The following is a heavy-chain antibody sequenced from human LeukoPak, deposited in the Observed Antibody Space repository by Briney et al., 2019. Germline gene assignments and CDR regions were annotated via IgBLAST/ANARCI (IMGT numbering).Heavy chain of an antibody. CDR1: GYTFTSYG. Sequence: GASVKVSCKASGYTFTSYGISWVRQAPGQGLEWMGWISAYNGNTNYAQKLQGRVTMTTDTSTSTAYMELRSLRSDDTAVYYCARGPYSSGYYWRYGMDVWGQGTTVTVSS. V-gene: IGHV1-18*01. CDR3: ARGPYSSGYYWRYGMDV. D-gene: IGHD3-22*01. J-gene: IGHJ6*02. CDR2: ISAYNGNT.